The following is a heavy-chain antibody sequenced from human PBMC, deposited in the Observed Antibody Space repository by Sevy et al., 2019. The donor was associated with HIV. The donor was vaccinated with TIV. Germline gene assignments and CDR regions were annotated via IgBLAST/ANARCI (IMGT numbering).Heavy chain of an antibody. CDR2: ISYDGSNK. CDR3: ARDYDLVYYFDY. J-gene: IGHJ4*02. V-gene: IGHV3-30*03. CDR1: GFTFSSYG. Sequence: GGSLRLSCAASGFTFSSYGMHWVRQAPGKGLDWVAVISYDGSNKYYADSVKGRFTISRDNSKNTLYLQMNSLRAEDTAVYYCARDYDLVYYFDYWGQGTLVTVSS. D-gene: IGHD3-22*01.